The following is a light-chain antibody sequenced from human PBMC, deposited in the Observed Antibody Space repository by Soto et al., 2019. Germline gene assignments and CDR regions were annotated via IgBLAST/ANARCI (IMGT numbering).Light chain of an antibody. V-gene: IGLV2-11*01. Sequence: QSALTQPRSVSGSPGQSVTISCTGTSSDVGGYNYVSWYQQHPGKAPKLMIYDVSKRPSGVPDRFSGSKSGNTASLTISGLLAEDEADYYCCSDAGSDTFWVFGGGTKVTVL. J-gene: IGLJ3*02. CDR1: SSDVGGYNY. CDR2: DVS. CDR3: CSDAGSDTFWV.